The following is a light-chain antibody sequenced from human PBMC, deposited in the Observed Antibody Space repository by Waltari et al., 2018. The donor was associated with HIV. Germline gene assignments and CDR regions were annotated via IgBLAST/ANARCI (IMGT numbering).Light chain of an antibody. V-gene: IGLV2-11*01. Sequence: QSALTQPRSVSGSPGQPVTLSCTGTGSDVGGYNYVSWYQQHPGKAPKLMIYDVSKRPSGVPDRFSGSKSGNTASLTISGLQAEDEADYYCCSYAGSYTFVVFGGGTKLTVL. CDR1: GSDVGGYNY. CDR2: DVS. J-gene: IGLJ2*01. CDR3: CSYAGSYTFVV.